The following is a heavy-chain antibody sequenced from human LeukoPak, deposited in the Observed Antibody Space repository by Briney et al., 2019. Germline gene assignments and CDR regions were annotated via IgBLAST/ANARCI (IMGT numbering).Heavy chain of an antibody. J-gene: IGHJ4*02. CDR3: PKAATNGYSYGSSFAY. Sequence: GGSLGLSCSASGFTFSIYAMIRLRQAPGNGLEGVLALKGSGGSSYYADSVKVRFTNSRSNSTNTLYLQIHSPKAKATADYSSPKAATNGYSYGSSFAYWGQGNLVTVSS. CDR1: GFTFSIYA. V-gene: IGHV3-23*01. CDR2: LKGSGGSS. D-gene: IGHD5-18*01.